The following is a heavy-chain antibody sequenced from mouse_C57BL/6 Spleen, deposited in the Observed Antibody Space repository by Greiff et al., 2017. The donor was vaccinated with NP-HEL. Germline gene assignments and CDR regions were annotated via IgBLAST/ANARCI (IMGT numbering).Heavy chain of an antibody. Sequence: EVQLQQSGGGLVQPGGSLSLSCAASGFTFTYYYMSWVRQPPGKALEWLGFIRNKANGYTTEYSASVKGRFTISRDNSQSILYLQMNALRAEDSATYYCARGDFPYWYFDVWGTGTTVTVSS. CDR3: ARGDFPYWYFDV. CDR2: IRNKANGYTT. V-gene: IGHV7-3*01. CDR1: GFTFTYYY. D-gene: IGHD3-3*01. J-gene: IGHJ1*03.